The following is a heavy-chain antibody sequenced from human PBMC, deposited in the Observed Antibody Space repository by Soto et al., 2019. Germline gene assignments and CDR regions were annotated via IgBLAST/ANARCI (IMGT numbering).Heavy chain of an antibody. Sequence: TSETLSLTCTVSGGSISSGGYYWSWIRQHPGKGLEWIGYIYYSGSTYYNPSLKSRVTISVDTSKNQFSLKLSSVTAADTAVYYCAREGVDGDSGYDAFDIWGQGTMVTVPS. CDR3: AREGVDGDSGYDAFDI. CDR1: GGSISSGGYY. J-gene: IGHJ3*02. CDR2: IYYSGST. D-gene: IGHD4-17*01. V-gene: IGHV4-31*03.